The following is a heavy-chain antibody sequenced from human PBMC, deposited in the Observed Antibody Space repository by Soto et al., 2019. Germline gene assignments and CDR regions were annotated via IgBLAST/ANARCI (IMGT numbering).Heavy chain of an antibody. J-gene: IGHJ4*02. Sequence: GASVKVSCKASGYTFTGYYMHWVRQAPGQGLEWMGRINPNSGGTNYAQKFQGRVTMTRDTSISTAYMELSRLRSDDTAVYYCARAVVVVAATQALGYWGQGTLVTVSS. CDR1: GYTFTGYY. CDR2: INPNSGGT. CDR3: ARAVVVVAATQALGY. V-gene: IGHV1-2*06. D-gene: IGHD2-15*01.